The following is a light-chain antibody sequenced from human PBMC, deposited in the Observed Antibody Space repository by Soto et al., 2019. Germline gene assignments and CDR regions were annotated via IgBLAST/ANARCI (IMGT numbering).Light chain of an antibody. CDR2: KTS. J-gene: IGKJ4*01. CDR1: QSVDTN. Sequence: EVVMTQSPATVSVSPGERTSLSCRASQSVDTNLGWYQQKPGQAPRLLISKTSTRATGVPARFSGSGSRTEFTLTISSLQSEDIAVYYCQQYANWPLTFGGGTKVDIK. CDR3: QQYANWPLT. V-gene: IGKV3-15*01.